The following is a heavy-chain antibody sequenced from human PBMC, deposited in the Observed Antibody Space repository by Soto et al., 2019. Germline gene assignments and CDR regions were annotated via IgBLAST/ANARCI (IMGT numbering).Heavy chain of an antibody. J-gene: IGHJ6*02. CDR2: IYYSGIT. V-gene: IGHV4-59*01. D-gene: IGHD1-20*01. CDR1: GGSISNYY. Sequence: PSETLSLTCTVSGGSISNYYWSWILQPPGKGLEWIGYIYYSGITNYNPSLKSRVTISVDTSKNQFSLKLSSVTAADTAVYYCARYKSNYYYGMDVWGQGTTVTVSS. CDR3: ARYKSNYYYGMDV.